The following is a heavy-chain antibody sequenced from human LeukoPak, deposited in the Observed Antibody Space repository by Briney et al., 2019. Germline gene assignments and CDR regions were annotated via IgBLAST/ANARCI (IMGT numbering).Heavy chain of an antibody. D-gene: IGHD3-10*01. V-gene: IGHV3-48*03. Sequence: GGSLRLSCAASGFTFSSYEMNWVRQAPGKGLEWVSYISSSGSNIYYADSVKGRFTISRGNAKNSLYLQMNSLRAEDTAVYYCARMHGEIDYWGQGILVTVSS. CDR3: ARMHGEIDY. J-gene: IGHJ4*02. CDR1: GFTFSSYE. CDR2: ISSSGSNI.